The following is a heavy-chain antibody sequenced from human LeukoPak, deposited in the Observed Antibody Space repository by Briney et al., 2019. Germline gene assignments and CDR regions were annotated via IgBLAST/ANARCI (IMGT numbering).Heavy chain of an antibody. Sequence: SVKVSCKASGGTFSSYAISWVRQAPGQGLEWMGRIIPIFGTANYAQKFQGRVTITTDESTSTAYMELSSLRSEDTAVYYCLCGDGVATHGSFDYWGRGTLVTVSS. D-gene: IGHD3-3*01. CDR3: LCGDGVATHGSFDY. J-gene: IGHJ4*02. V-gene: IGHV1-69*05. CDR2: IIPIFGTA. CDR1: GGTFSSYA.